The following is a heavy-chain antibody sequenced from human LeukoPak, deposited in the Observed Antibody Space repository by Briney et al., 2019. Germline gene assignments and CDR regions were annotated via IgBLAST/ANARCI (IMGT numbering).Heavy chain of an antibody. J-gene: IGHJ4*02. D-gene: IGHD5-24*01. CDR2: ISGSGGST. V-gene: IGHV3-23*01. CDR3: AKGVEMATIPEFDY. CDR1: GFTVSSNY. Sequence: GGSLRLSCAASGFTVSSNYMSWVRQAPGKGLEWVSAISGSGGSTYYADSVKGRFTISRDNSKNTLYLQMNSLRAEDTAVYYCAKGVEMATIPEFDYWGQGTLVTVSS.